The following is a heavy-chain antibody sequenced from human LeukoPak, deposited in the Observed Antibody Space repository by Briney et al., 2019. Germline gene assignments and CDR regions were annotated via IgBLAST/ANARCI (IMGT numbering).Heavy chain of an antibody. Sequence: PSETLSLTCTVSGGSISSYYWSWIRQPPGKGLEWIGYIYYSGSTNYNPSLKSRVTISVDTSKNQFSLKLSSVTAADTAVYYCARVVGYYYDSSGYFTDAFDIWGQGTMVTVSS. CDR2: IYYSGST. CDR1: GGSISSYY. D-gene: IGHD3-22*01. V-gene: IGHV4-59*01. J-gene: IGHJ3*02. CDR3: ARVVGYYYDSSGYFTDAFDI.